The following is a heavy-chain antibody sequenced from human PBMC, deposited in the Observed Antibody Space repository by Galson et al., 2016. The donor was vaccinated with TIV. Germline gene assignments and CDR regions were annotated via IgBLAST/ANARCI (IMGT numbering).Heavy chain of an antibody. CDR2: INPKSGDT. CDR1: GYTFTDYY. V-gene: IGHV1-2*02. CDR3: ARERHMDY. Sequence: SVKVPCKASGYTFTDYYIHWVRQAPGQGLEWMGWINPKSGDTKYAQKFEGRVTMTRDTSISTVFMELSSLIYDDTAVFYCARERHMDYWGQGTLVTVSS. J-gene: IGHJ4*02.